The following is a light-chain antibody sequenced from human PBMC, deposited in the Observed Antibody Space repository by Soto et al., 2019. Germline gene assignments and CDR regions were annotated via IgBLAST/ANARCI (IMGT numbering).Light chain of an antibody. CDR3: RQYNDTPWT. CDR2: KAS. Sequence: DIQMTQSPSTLSASVGDRVTITCRASQSISSWLAWYQQKPGKAPKLLIYKASSLESGVPSRFSGSGSGTEFTLTLRSLQPDDFATYCCRQYNDTPWTFGPGTKVELK. J-gene: IGKJ1*01. CDR1: QSISSW. V-gene: IGKV1-5*03.